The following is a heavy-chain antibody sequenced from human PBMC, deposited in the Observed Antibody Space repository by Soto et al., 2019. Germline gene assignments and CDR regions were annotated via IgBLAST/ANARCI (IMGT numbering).Heavy chain of an antibody. D-gene: IGHD5-18*01. V-gene: IGHV1-18*01. CDR1: GYTFTSYG. CDR2: ISAYNGNT. CDR3: ARGFPDTAMVIYPIAFDP. Sequence: QVPLVQSGAEVKKPGASVKVSCKASGYTFTSYGISWVRQAPGQGLEWMGWISAYNGNTNYAQKLQGRVTMTTDTSTSTAYTELRSLRSDDTAVYYCARGFPDTAMVIYPIAFDPWGQGTLVTVSS. J-gene: IGHJ5*02.